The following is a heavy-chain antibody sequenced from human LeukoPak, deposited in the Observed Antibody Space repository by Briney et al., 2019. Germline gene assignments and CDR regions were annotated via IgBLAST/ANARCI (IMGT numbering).Heavy chain of an antibody. V-gene: IGHV1-24*01. J-gene: IGHJ4*02. CDR3: ATDSSLYSSSWTDLDY. D-gene: IGHD6-13*01. Sequence: ASVKVSCKVSGYILTELSMHWVRQAPGKGLEWMGGFDPEDGETIYAQKFQGRVTMTEDTSTDTAYMELSSLRSEDTAVYYCATDSSLYSSSWTDLDYWGQGTLVTVSS. CDR2: FDPEDGET. CDR1: GYILTELS.